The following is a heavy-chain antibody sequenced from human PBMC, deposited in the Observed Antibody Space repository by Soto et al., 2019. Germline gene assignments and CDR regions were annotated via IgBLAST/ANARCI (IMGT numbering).Heavy chain of an antibody. J-gene: IGHJ4*02. CDR3: AKAGSKIAVAGPFDY. Sequence: QVQLVESGGGVVQPGRSLRLSCAASGFTFSSYGMHWVRQAPGKGLEWVAVISYDGSNKYYADSVKGRFTISRDNSKNTLYLQMNSLRAEDTAVYYCAKAGSKIAVAGPFDYWGQGTLVTVSP. V-gene: IGHV3-30*18. CDR1: GFTFSSYG. D-gene: IGHD6-19*01. CDR2: ISYDGSNK.